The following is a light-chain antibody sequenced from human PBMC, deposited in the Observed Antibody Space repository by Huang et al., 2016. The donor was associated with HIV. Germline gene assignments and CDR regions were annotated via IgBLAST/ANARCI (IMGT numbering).Light chain of an antibody. V-gene: IGKV3-11*01. Sequence: EIVLTQSPATLSLSPGERATLSCRASQSVSSSLAGYQQKPGQAPRLLIYDASNRATGIPARFSGSGSGTDFTLTISSLEPEDFAVYYCQQRSNSFGGGTKVEIK. CDR1: QSVSSS. CDR3: QQRSNS. CDR2: DAS. J-gene: IGKJ4*01.